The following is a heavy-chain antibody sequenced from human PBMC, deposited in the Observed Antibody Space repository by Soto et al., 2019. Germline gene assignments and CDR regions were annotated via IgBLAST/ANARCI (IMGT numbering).Heavy chain of an antibody. Sequence: QVQLVQSGAEVRKPGSSVKVSCKASGGTFTTYDISWVRQAPGQGLEWMGGIIPLFDATKYAQKFQGRVTITPDKSTGASYMEISRPRSEETAMYYCARERSSSWYNDTFYFDSWGQGTLVTVSS. V-gene: IGHV1-69*06. D-gene: IGHD6-19*01. CDR2: IIPLFDAT. J-gene: IGHJ4*02. CDR3: ARERSSSWYNDTFYFDS. CDR1: GGTFTTYD.